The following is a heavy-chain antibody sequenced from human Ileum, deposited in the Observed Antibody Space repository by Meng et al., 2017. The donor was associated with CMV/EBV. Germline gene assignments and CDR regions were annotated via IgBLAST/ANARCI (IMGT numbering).Heavy chain of an antibody. D-gene: IGHD3-22*01. CDR2: IYYSGST. CDR1: GGPINSYY. CDR3: ARMCAAYYYDTSGYYPFDF. Sequence: SETLSLTCTAPGGPINSYYWSWIRQPPGKGLEWIGYIYYSGSTNYNPSFKSRVTTSADTFKNQLSLKLTSVTAADTAVYYCARMCAAYYYDTSGYYPFDFWGQGTLVTVSS. V-gene: IGHV4-59*01. J-gene: IGHJ4*02.